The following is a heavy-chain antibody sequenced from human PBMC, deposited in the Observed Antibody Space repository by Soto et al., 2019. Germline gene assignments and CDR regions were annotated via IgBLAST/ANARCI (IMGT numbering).Heavy chain of an antibody. CDR3: ARGDQRDNAH. Sequence: ASGKVSCKASGYTFTSYYMHWVRQAPGKGLEWMGIINPSGGSTSYAQKFQGRVTMTRDTSTSTVYMELSSVRAEETAEYSCARGDQRDNAHWGQRTLV. CDR1: GYTFTSYY. CDR2: INPSGGST. J-gene: IGHJ4*02. D-gene: IGHD2-2*01. V-gene: IGHV1-46*01.